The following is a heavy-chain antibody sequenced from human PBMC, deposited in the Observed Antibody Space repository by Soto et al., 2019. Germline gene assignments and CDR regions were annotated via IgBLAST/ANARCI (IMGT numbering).Heavy chain of an antibody. CDR1: GDSVISATYS. D-gene: IGHD6-13*01. V-gene: IGHV4-61*01. CDR2: IYYDGGT. J-gene: IGHJ3*01. CDR3: ARVLPGIAAAYDAFDV. Sequence: SETLSLTCTVSGDSVISATYSWSWIRQPPGKGLEWIGYIYYDGGTTYNSSLKSRVTISTDTSRSQLSLQLTSATPADTAVYYCARVLPGIAAAYDAFDVWGQGTMVTVSS.